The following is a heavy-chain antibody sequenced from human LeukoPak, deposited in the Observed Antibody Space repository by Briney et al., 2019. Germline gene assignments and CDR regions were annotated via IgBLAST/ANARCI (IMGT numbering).Heavy chain of an antibody. D-gene: IGHD2-15*01. J-gene: IGHJ4*02. Sequence: SETLPLICTVSGGSIISYYWSWILQPPGKGLEWIGYIYYSGSTNYNPSLKSRVTISVDTSKNQFSLKLSSVTAADTAVYYCARELGYCSGGSCYSEGYFDYWGQGTLVTVSS. CDR2: IYYSGST. CDR3: ARELGYCSGGSCYSEGYFDY. V-gene: IGHV4-59*01. CDR1: GGSIISYY.